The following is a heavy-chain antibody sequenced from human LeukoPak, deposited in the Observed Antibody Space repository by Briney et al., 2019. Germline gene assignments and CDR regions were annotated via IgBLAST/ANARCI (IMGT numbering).Heavy chain of an antibody. CDR1: GFTFSSYA. CDR2: ISYDGSNK. J-gene: IGHJ4*02. D-gene: IGHD6-13*01. CDR3: ARARSRYSSSWSRITDY. Sequence: PGRSLRLSGAASGFTFSSYAMHWVRQAPGKGLEWVAVISYDGSNKYYADSVKGRFTISRDNSKNTLYLQMNSLRAEDTAVYYCARARSRYSSSWSRITDYWGQGTLVTVSS. V-gene: IGHV3-30*04.